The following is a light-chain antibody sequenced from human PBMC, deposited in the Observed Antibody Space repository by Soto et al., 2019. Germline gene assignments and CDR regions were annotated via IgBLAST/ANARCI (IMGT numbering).Light chain of an antibody. V-gene: IGKV3-15*01. CDR2: DAS. J-gene: IGKJ3*01. Sequence: EIVMTQSPATLSVSPGERATLSCRASQSVGSNLAWYQQKPGQAPRLRIYDASARATGIPARFSGSGSGTEFTLTISSLQSEDFAVYYCQQYNNWPPFTFGPGTKVDLK. CDR3: QQYNNWPPFT. CDR1: QSVGSN.